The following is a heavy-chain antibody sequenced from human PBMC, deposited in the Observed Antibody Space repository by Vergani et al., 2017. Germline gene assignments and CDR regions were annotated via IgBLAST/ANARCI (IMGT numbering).Heavy chain of an antibody. J-gene: IGHJ6*03. V-gene: IGHV4-59*01. CDR1: GGSLSSYY. D-gene: IGHD2-15*01. CDR3: ARDIVVVVANYYYYYMDV. CDR2: IYYSGST. Sequence: QVQLQESGPGLVKPSETLSLTCTVSGGSLSSYYWSWIRQPPGKGLEWIGYIYYSGSTNYNPSLKSRVTISVDTSKNQFSLKLSSVTAADTAVYYCARDIVVVVANYYYYYMDVWGKGTTVTVSS.